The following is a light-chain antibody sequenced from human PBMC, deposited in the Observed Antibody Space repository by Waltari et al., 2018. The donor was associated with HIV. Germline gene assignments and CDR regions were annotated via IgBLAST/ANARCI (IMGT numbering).Light chain of an antibody. Sequence: QSALAQPASVSGSPGQSIPMSCTGTTRHLGGYTFVSWYQQHPGKVPKVLIYEVSNRPSGVSTRFSGSKSGNTASLTISGLQTEDEADYYCSSYSTAANVVFGGGTKLTVL. CDR1: TRHLGGYTF. CDR3: SSYSTAANVV. CDR2: EVS. V-gene: IGLV2-14*01. J-gene: IGLJ2*01.